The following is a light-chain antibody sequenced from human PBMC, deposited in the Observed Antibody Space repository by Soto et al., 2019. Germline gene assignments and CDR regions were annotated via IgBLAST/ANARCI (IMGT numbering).Light chain of an antibody. CDR2: GAS. J-gene: IGKJ1*01. Sequence: EIVMTQYPATMSVSPGEKATLFCRASQSVSSNLAWYQQKPGQAPRLLIYGASTRATGIPARFSGSGSGTEFTLTVSSLQSEDFAVYYCQQYNNWPRTFGQGTKVDIK. V-gene: IGKV3-15*01. CDR1: QSVSSN. CDR3: QQYNNWPRT.